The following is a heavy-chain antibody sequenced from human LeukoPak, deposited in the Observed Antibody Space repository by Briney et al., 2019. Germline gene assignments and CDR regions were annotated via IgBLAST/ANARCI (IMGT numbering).Heavy chain of an antibody. V-gene: IGHV3-21*01. D-gene: IGHD4-17*01. CDR1: GFTLSSHS. CDR3: ARDADYGDYVYFDY. Sequence: GGSLRLSCAASGFTLSSHSMNWVRQAPGKGLEWASSISSSSSSYIYYADSVKGRFTISRDNAKNSLYLQINSLRAEDTAVYYCARDADYGDYVYFDYWGQGTLVTVSS. CDR2: ISSSSSSYI. J-gene: IGHJ4*02.